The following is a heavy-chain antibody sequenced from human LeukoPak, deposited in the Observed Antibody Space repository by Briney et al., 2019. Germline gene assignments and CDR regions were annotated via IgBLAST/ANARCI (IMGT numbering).Heavy chain of an antibody. CDR3: AREGAGRERRRTTSRPYYYYYYYYMDV. J-gene: IGHJ6*03. Sequence: GGSLRLSCAASGFTFSSYSMNWVRQAPGKGLEWVSSISSSSSSYIYYADSVKGRFTISRDNAKNSLYLQMNSLRAEDTALYHCAREGAGRERRRTTSRPYYYYYYYYMDVWGKGTTVTVSS. CDR1: GFTFSSYS. CDR2: ISSSSSSYI. D-gene: IGHD1-1*01. V-gene: IGHV3-21*04.